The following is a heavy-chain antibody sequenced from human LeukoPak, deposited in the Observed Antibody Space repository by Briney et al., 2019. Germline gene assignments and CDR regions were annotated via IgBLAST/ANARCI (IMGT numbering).Heavy chain of an antibody. CDR1: GGSISSGDYY. CDR2: IFHSGAT. CDR3: ARGLDYHDSSAPAAFDI. J-gene: IGHJ3*02. D-gene: IGHD3-22*01. V-gene: IGHV4-30-4*01. Sequence: SETLSLTCAVSGGSISSGDYYWSWIRQPPGKGLEWIGYIFHSGATYYNPSLESRLIISVDTSKNQFSLKLSSVSAADTAVYYCARGLDYHDSSAPAAFDIWGKGTKVTVSS.